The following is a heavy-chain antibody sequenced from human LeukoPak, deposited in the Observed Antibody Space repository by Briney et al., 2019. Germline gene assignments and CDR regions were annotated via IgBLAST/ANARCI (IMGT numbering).Heavy chain of an antibody. J-gene: IGHJ4*02. V-gene: IGHV1-18*01. Sequence: ASVKVSCTASGYTFSSYGISWVRQAPGQGLEWIGRISGYNGNTNYAQKLQGRVTMTTDTSTSTAYMELSSLKSDDTAVYYCARVSDFTVVTPGGDYWGQGTLVTVSS. CDR1: GYTFSSYG. CDR3: ARVSDFTVVTPGGDY. CDR2: ISGYNGNT. D-gene: IGHD4-23*01.